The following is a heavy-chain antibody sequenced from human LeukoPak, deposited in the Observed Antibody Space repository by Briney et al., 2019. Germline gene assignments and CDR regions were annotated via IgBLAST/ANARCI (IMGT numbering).Heavy chain of an antibody. V-gene: IGHV4-61*02. CDR1: GGSLSSGSYY. J-gene: IGHJ3*02. D-gene: IGHD2-2*01. CDR2: IYTSGST. CDR3: ARFGRYCSSTSCLYAFDI. Sequence: PSETLSLTCTVSGGSLSSGSYYWSWIRQPAGKGLEWIGRIYTSGSTNYNPSLKSRVTISVDTSKNQFSLKLSSVTAADTAVYYCARFGRYCSSTSCLYAFDIWGQGTMVTVSS.